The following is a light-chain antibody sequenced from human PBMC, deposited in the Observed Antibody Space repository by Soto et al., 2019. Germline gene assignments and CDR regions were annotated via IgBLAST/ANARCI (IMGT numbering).Light chain of an antibody. CDR1: QSLNSR. CDR2: DAS. J-gene: IGKJ1*01. V-gene: IGKV1-5*01. CDR3: QHYNSYSEA. Sequence: DIQLTQSPSTLSASVGDRVTLTCRAAQSLNSRLAWYQHRPGKAPRLLIYDASTLKSGVPSRFSGSGSGTEFTRTISSLQPDDFETYYCQHYNSYSEAFGQGTKVDIK.